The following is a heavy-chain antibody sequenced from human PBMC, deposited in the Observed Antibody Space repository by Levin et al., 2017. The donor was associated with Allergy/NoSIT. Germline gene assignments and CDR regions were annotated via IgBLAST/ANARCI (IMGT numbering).Heavy chain of an antibody. Sequence: SETLSLTCAVYGGSFSSYYWGWIRQPPGKGLEWIGEINHSGSTNYNPSLKSRVTMSVDTSKNQLSLKLSSVTGADTAVYYCARDEERQSYWGQGTLVTVSS. CDR2: INHSGST. V-gene: IGHV4-34*01. CDR3: ARDEERQSY. J-gene: IGHJ4*02. CDR1: GGSFSSYY.